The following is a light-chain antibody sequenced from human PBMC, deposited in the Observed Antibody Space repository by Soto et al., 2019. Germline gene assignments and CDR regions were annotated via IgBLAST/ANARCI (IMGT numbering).Light chain of an antibody. Sequence: DIQMTQYPSSLSASVGDRVTITCRASQTIANYLNWYQLQSGKAPKLLIYATDTLQSGVPSRFSGSGSGTDYTLIISSLQPEDFATYYCQQSYNTPQTFGQGTKVDIK. CDR1: QTIANY. CDR3: QQSYNTPQT. J-gene: IGKJ1*01. CDR2: ATD. V-gene: IGKV1-39*01.